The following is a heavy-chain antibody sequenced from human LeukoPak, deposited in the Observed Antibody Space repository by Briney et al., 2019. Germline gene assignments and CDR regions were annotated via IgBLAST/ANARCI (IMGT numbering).Heavy chain of an antibody. V-gene: IGHV4-34*01. J-gene: IGHJ3*02. CDR2: INHSGST. CDR1: GGSFSGYY. CDR3: ARDYYDSSWDAFDI. D-gene: IGHD3-22*01. Sequence: PSETLSLTCAVYGGSFSGYYWSWIRQPPGKGLEWIGEINHSGSTNYNPSLKSRVTISVDTSKNQFSLKLSSVTAADTAVYYCARDYYDSSWDAFDIWGQGTMVTVSS.